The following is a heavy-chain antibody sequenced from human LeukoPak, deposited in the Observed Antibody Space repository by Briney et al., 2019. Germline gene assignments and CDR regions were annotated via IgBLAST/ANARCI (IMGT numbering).Heavy chain of an antibody. V-gene: IGHV3-21*01. CDR1: GFAFSSYS. D-gene: IGHD6-13*01. J-gene: IGHJ4*02. Sequence: GGSLRLSCAASGFAFSSYSMNWVRQAPGKGLEWVSSISSGSSFKYYADSVKGRFTISRDNAKNSLYLQMSSLRAEDTAVYYCARDHSSSWNYFDYWGQGTLVTVSS. CDR2: ISSGSSFK. CDR3: ARDHSSSWNYFDY.